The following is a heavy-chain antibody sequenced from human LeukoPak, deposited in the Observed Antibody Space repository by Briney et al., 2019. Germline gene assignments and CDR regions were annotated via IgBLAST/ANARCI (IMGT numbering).Heavy chain of an antibody. CDR1: GFTFSSYD. V-gene: IGHV3-13*01. D-gene: IGHD3-10*01. CDR2: IGTAGDT. CDR3: ARGARGSGSYPHDAFDI. J-gene: IGHJ3*02. Sequence: GGSLRLSCAASGFTFSSYDVHWVRQATGKGLEWVSAIGTAGDTYYPGSVKGRFTISRENAKNSLYLQMNSLRAGDTAVYYCARGARGSGSYPHDAFDIWGQGKMVTVSS.